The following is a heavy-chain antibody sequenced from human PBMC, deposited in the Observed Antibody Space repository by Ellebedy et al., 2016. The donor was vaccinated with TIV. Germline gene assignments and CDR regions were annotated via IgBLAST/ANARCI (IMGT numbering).Heavy chain of an antibody. V-gene: IGHV3-23*01. J-gene: IGHJ4*02. CDR2: ISGDGSSV. CDR3: AKGSSSGFNYDRVGFEY. CDR1: GFTFSSFA. Sequence: GESLKISCAASGFTFSSFAMHWVRQAPGKGLEWLSVISGDGSSVYLADSVKGRFTLTRDNSKKTLYLQMNRLRTEDTAVYYCAKGSSSGFNYDRVGFEYWGQGTLVTVSS. D-gene: IGHD3-22*01.